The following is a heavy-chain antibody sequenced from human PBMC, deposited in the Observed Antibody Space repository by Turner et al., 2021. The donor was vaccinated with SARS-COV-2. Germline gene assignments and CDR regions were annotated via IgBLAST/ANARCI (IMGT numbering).Heavy chain of an antibody. Sequence: EVQLVESGGGLVKPGGSLRLSCAASGFTFRRYRMNWVRQAPGKGLEWVSSISSSSSYIYYADSVKGRFTISRDNAKKSLFLQMNSLRAEDTAVYYCARARCDYYDSSGYYPDAFDIWGQGTMVTVSS. J-gene: IGHJ3*02. CDR3: ARARCDYYDSSGYYPDAFDI. CDR2: ISSSSSYI. CDR1: GFTFRRYR. D-gene: IGHD3-22*01. V-gene: IGHV3-21*01.